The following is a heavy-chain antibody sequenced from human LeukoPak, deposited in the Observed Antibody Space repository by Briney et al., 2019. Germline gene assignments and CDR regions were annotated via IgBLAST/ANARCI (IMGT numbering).Heavy chain of an antibody. CDR2: INHSGST. CDR3: ARSGGSHDY. V-gene: IGHV4-39*07. CDR1: DGSLSSSSCY. J-gene: IGHJ4*02. Sequence: SETLSLTCTVSDGSLSSSSCYWSWMRQPPGKGLEWIGEINHSGSTNYNPTLKSRVTISVHTSTNQCSLKLSSVTAADTAVYWGARSGGSHDYWGQGTLVSVSS. D-gene: IGHD3-16*01.